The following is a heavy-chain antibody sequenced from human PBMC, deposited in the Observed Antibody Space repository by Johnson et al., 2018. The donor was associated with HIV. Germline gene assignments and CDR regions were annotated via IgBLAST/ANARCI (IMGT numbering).Heavy chain of an antibody. V-gene: IGHV3-30-3*01. Sequence: VQLVESGGGVVQPGRSLRLSCAASGFTFSRNAMHWVRQAPGKGLEWVAVISFDGNNKHYADSVRGRFTVSRDNSKNTLSVQMNSLRAGDTAVYYCAREVAGGYWGWSGAFDIWGQGTMVTVSS. CDR2: ISFDGNNK. D-gene: IGHD3-3*01. CDR1: GFTFSRNA. CDR3: AREVAGGYWGWSGAFDI. J-gene: IGHJ3*02.